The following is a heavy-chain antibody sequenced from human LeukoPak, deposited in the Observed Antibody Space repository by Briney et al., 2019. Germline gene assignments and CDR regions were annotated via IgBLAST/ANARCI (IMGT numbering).Heavy chain of an antibody. Sequence: SETLSLTCAVYGGSFSGYYWSWIRQPPGKGLEWIGEINHSGGTNYNPSLKSRVTISVDTSKNQFSLKLSSVTAADTAVYYCARQAWGYCSSTSCYGKGAFDIWGQGTMVTVSS. CDR3: ARQAWGYCSSTSCYGKGAFDI. CDR2: INHSGGT. V-gene: IGHV4-34*01. D-gene: IGHD2-2*01. CDR1: GGSFSGYY. J-gene: IGHJ3*02.